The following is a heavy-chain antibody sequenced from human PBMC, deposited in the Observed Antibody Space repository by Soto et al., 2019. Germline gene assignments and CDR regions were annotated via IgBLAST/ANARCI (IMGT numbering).Heavy chain of an antibody. CDR3: ARSSINPQVFMYAFDS. D-gene: IGHD3-10*01. J-gene: IGHJ4*02. Sequence: SETLSLTCAVSGGSISSSNWWSWVRQPPGKGLEWIGEIYHSGSTNYNPSLKSRVTISLDKSENEFSLKLSSVTAADTAVYYCARSSINPQVFMYAFDSWSLGAVVTVSS. CDR2: IYHSGST. V-gene: IGHV4-4*02. CDR1: GGSISSSNW.